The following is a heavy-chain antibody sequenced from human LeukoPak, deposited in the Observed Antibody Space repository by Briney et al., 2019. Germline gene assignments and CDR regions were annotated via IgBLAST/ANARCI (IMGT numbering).Heavy chain of an antibody. CDR2: TYYRSKWYD. CDR3: ARDLGTSGWHTFDF. V-gene: IGHV6-1*01. Sequence: SQTLSLTCAISGDSVSSKNGAWNWIRQSPSGGLEWLGRTYYRSKWYDEYADSVKGRVTISPDTSKNQFSLHVYSVTPEDTAVYYCARDLGTSGWHTFDFWGQGTLVTVSS. CDR1: GDSVSSKNGA. D-gene: IGHD6-19*01. J-gene: IGHJ5*01.